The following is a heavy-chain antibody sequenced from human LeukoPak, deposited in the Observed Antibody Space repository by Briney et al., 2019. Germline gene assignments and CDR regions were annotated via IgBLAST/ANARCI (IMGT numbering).Heavy chain of an antibody. CDR1: GYTFTSYD. CDR2: MNPNSGNT. V-gene: IGHV1-8*01. D-gene: IGHD3-22*01. Sequence: ASVKVSCKASGYTFTSYDINWVRQATGQGLEWTGWMNPNSGNTGYAQKFQGRVTMTRNTSISTAYMELSSLRSEDTAVYYCARHYYDSSGYYYSPYYYYYMDVWGKGTTVTISS. J-gene: IGHJ6*03. CDR3: ARHYYDSSGYYYSPYYYYYMDV.